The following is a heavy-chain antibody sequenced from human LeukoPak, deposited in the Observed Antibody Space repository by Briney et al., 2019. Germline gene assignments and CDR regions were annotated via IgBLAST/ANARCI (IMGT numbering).Heavy chain of an antibody. CDR1: GGSISSYY. V-gene: IGHV4-4*09. CDR2: IYTSGST. D-gene: IGHD6-13*01. J-gene: IGHJ3*02. Sequence: SETLSLTCTVSGGSISSYYWSWIRQPPGKGLEWIGHIYTSGSTNYNPSLKSRVTISVDTSKNQFSLKLSSVTAADTAVYYCARHSSRWAHDAFDIWGQGTMVTVSS. CDR3: ARHSSRWAHDAFDI.